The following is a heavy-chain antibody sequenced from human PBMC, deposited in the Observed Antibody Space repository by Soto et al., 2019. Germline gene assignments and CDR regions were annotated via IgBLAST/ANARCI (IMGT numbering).Heavy chain of an antibody. Sequence: EVQLVESGGGLVKPGGSLRLSCAASGFTFSNAWMSWVRQAPGKGLEWVGRIKSKTDGGTTDYAAPVKGRFTISRDDSKNTAYLENNRLETGDHTGFYRNTDYRGDYGSQGYYYYMDVWGKGTTVTVSS. D-gene: IGHD4-17*01. V-gene: IGHV3-15*01. CDR3: NTDYRGDYGSQGYYYYMDV. CDR1: GFTFSNAW. CDR2: IKSKTDGGTT. J-gene: IGHJ6*03.